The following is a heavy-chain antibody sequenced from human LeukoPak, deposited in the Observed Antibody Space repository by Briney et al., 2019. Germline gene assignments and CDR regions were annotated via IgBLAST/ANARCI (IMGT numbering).Heavy chain of an antibody. CDR2: IYYSGST. CDR3: AGDQMYYDILTGYYKGGRFDP. Sequence: SETLSLTCTVSGGSISSGGYYWSWIRQHPGKGLEWIGYIYYSGSTYYNPSLKSRVTISVDTSKNQFSLKLSSVTAADTAVYYCAGDQMYYDILTGYYKGGRFDPWGQGTLVTVSS. D-gene: IGHD3-9*01. J-gene: IGHJ5*02. CDR1: GGSISSGGYY. V-gene: IGHV4-31*03.